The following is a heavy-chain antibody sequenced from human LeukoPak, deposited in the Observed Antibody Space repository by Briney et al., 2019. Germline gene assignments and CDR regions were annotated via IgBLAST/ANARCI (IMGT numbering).Heavy chain of an antibody. CDR2: IYYSGST. CDR1: GGSISSSSYY. V-gene: IGHV4-39*01. Sequence: PSETLSLTCTVSGGSISSSSYYWGWLRQPPGKGLEWIGSIYYSGSTYYNPSLKSRVTISVDTSKNQFSLKLSFVTAADTAVYYCASYDFWSGYFGYWGQGTLVTVSS. J-gene: IGHJ4*02. CDR3: ASYDFWSGYFGY. D-gene: IGHD3-3*01.